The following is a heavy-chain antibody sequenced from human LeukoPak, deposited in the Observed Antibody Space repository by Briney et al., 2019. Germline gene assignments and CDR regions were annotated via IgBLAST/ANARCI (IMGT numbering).Heavy chain of an antibody. CDR1: GGSISSSIYY. CDR3: ATYSDYEGYYYYYMDV. D-gene: IGHD4-11*01. J-gene: IGHJ6*03. Sequence: SETLSLTCTVSGGSISSSIYYWGWIRQPPGKGLEWIGSIYYRGSTSYNPSLKSRVTISVDTSKKQVSLKLTSVTAADTAVYYCATYSDYEGYYYYYMDVWGKGTTVTVSS. CDR2: IYYRGST. V-gene: IGHV4-39*01.